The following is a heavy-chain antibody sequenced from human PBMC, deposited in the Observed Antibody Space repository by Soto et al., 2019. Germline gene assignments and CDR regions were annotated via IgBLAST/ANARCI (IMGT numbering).Heavy chain of an antibody. Sequence: SETLSLTCTVSGASFRDYYWTWIRQPPGKGLEWIGYIHHSGSTNFSPSLKSRVTMSVDMSKNQFSLKLTSVTAADTAVYYCARKTTIGLDPWGRGTLVTVSS. J-gene: IGHJ5*02. D-gene: IGHD4-4*01. V-gene: IGHV4-59*01. CDR1: GASFRDYY. CDR3: ARKTTIGLDP. CDR2: IHHSGST.